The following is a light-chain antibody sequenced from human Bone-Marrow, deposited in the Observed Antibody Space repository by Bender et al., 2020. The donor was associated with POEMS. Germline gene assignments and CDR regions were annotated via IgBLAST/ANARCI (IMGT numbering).Light chain of an antibody. CDR3: VAWDARLNGWV. CDR2: DNN. CDR1: GSNIGGYP. Sequence: QSVLTQPPSVSGTPGQRVTISCSGSGSNIGGYPVNWYQQLPGTAPRLLIYDNNERPSEIPDRFSGSKSGTSASLAITGLQSDDEAIYFCVAWDARLNGWVFGGGTKLTVL. J-gene: IGLJ3*02. V-gene: IGLV1-44*01.